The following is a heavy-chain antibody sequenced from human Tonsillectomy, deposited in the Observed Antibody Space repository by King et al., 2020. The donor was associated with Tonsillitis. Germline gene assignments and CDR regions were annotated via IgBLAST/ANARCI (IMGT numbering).Heavy chain of an antibody. CDR2: SNPNSGGT. Sequence: VQLVESGAEVKKPGASVKVSCKASGYTFTGYYMHWVRQAPGQGLEWMGWSNPNSGGTTYAQKFQGRVTMTRDTSISTAYMEVSRLRSDDTAVYYCARGYGDYVDYWGQGTLVTVSS. CDR1: GYTFTGYY. J-gene: IGHJ4*02. D-gene: IGHD4-17*01. V-gene: IGHV1-2*02. CDR3: ARGYGDYVDY.